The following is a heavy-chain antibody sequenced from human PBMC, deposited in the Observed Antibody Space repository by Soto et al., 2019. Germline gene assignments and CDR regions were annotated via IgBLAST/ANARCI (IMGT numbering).Heavy chain of an antibody. CDR2: MNPNSGNT. Sequence: ASVKVSCKASGYTFTSYDINWLRESTGQGLGWMGWMNPNSGNTGYAQKFQGRVTMTRNTSISAAYMELSSLRSGDTAVYYCARVRPGWYQLLKGRDHYGMDVWGQGTTVTVSS. J-gene: IGHJ6*02. CDR3: ARVRPGWYQLLKGRDHYGMDV. V-gene: IGHV1-8*01. CDR1: GYTFTSYD. D-gene: IGHD2-2*01.